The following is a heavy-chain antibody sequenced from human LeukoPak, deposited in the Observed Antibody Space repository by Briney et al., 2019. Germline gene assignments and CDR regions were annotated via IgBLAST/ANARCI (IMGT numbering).Heavy chain of an antibody. CDR2: IYHSGST. D-gene: IGHD4-17*01. CDR1: GGSISSGGYS. Sequence: PSQTLSLTRAVSGGSISSGGYSWSWIRQPPGKGLEWIGYIYHSGSTYYNPSLKSRVTISVDRSKNQFSLKLSSVTAADTAVYYCARVYGDYVDYWGQGTLVTVSS. V-gene: IGHV4-30-2*01. J-gene: IGHJ4*02. CDR3: ARVYGDYVDY.